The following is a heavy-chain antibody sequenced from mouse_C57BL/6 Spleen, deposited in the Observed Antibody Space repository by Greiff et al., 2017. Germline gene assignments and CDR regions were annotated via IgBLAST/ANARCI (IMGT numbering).Heavy chain of an antibody. J-gene: IGHJ2*01. V-gene: IGHV1-54*01. CDR1: GYAFTNYL. Sequence: VMLVESGAELVRPGTSVKVSCKASGYAFTNYLIEWVKQRPGQGLEWIGVINPGSGGTNYNEKFKGKATLTADKSSSTAYMQLSSLTSEDSAVYFCARSDRRYFDYWGQGTTLTVSS. CDR2: INPGSGGT. CDR3: ARSDRRYFDY.